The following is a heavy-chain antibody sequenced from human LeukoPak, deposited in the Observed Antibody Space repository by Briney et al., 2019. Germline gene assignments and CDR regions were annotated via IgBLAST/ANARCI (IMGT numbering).Heavy chain of an antibody. CDR3: ASRIVVSPTAIETWFDS. CDR1: GASVSSSTYF. Sequence: SETLSLTCAVSGASVSSSTYFWGWIRQPPGEEPEWLGSVSHSGATYYNPSLKSRVTISLDTSKNQITLTVTSVTVADTALSFCASRIVVSPTAIETWFDSWGQGTLVTVSS. CDR2: VSHSGAT. V-gene: IGHV4-39*06. J-gene: IGHJ5*01. D-gene: IGHD2-2*01.